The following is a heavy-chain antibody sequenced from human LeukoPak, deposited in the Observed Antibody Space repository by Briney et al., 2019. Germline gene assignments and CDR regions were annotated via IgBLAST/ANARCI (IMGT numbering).Heavy chain of an antibody. V-gene: IGHV3-23*01. Sequence: PGGSLRLSCAASGFTFSDYYMSWIRQAPGKGLEWVSAISGSGGSTYYADSVKGRFTISRDNSKNTLYLQMNSLRAEDTAVYYCAKCRRSSGYYFSPDYWGQGTLVTVSS. J-gene: IGHJ4*02. CDR3: AKCRRSSGYYFSPDY. D-gene: IGHD3-22*01. CDR2: ISGSGGST. CDR1: GFTFSDYY.